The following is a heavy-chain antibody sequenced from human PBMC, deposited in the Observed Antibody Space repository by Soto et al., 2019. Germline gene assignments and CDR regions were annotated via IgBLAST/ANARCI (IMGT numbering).Heavy chain of an antibody. V-gene: IGHV4-34*01. CDR2: INHSGST. CDR3: ARGLGTNYDFWSGYRNWYFDL. J-gene: IGHJ2*01. CDR1: GGSFSGYY. Sequence: QVQLQQWGAGLLKPSETLSLTCAVYGGSFSGYYWSWIRQPPGKGLEWIGEINHSGSTNYNPSLKSLVTISVETSKNQFSLKLSSVTAADTAVYYCARGLGTNYDFWSGYRNWYFDLWGRGTLVTVSS. D-gene: IGHD3-3*01.